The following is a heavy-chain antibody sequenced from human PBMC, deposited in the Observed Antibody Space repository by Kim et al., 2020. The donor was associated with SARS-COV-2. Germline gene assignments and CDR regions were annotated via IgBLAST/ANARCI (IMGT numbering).Heavy chain of an antibody. Sequence: GGSLRLSCAATGFSVSNNYMSWVRQTPGKGLEWISVIYITENTYYADSVKGRFTISRDNSKNSLYLQMDSLRAEDTAVYYCTRHEVSSWYNPYFDLWGQGTLVTVSS. D-gene: IGHD6-13*01. CDR1: GFSVSNNY. CDR2: IYITENT. J-gene: IGHJ4*02. CDR3: TRHEVSSWYNPYFDL. V-gene: IGHV3-53*01.